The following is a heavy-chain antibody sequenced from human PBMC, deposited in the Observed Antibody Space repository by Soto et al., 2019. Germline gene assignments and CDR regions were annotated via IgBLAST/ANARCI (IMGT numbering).Heavy chain of an antibody. D-gene: IGHD1-26*01. CDR1: GFSLSTSGMC. CDR2: IDWNDDK. Sequence: SGPTLVNPTQTLTLTCTFSGFSLSTSGMCVSWIRQPPGKALEWLALIDWNDDKYYSTSVKTRLTVSKDTSKSQVVLTMSNMESVNTATYYCARLPEGRRGGTWDYFDYGGRGTLDTVPS. CDR3: ARLPEGRRGGTWDYFDY. V-gene: IGHV2-70*13. J-gene: IGHJ4*02.